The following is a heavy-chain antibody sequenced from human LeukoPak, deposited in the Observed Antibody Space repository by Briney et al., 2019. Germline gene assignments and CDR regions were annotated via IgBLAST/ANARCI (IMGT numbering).Heavy chain of an antibody. J-gene: IGHJ6*03. D-gene: IGHD2-2*01. CDR3: ARDSRYCSSTSCFLYYYYMDV. CDR2: ISSSSDYI. Sequence: PGGSLRLSCATSGFTFSSYTMNWVRQAPGKGLEWVSSISSSSDYIYYADSVKGRFTISRDNAKNTLYLQMNSLRAEDTAVYYCARDSRYCSSTSCFLYYYYMDVWGKGTTVTVSS. CDR1: GFTFSSYT. V-gene: IGHV3-21*01.